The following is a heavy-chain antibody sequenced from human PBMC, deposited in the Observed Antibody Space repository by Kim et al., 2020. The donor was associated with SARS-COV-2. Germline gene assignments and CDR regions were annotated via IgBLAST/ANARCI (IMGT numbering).Heavy chain of an antibody. V-gene: IGHV3-66*01. D-gene: IGHD4-17*01. J-gene: IGHJ4*02. Sequence: LKGNFTISRDYSKNTLYLQMNRLRVEDTAVYYCAREEDDFGANSGYFDYWGQGILVTVSS. CDR3: AREEDDFGANSGYFDY.